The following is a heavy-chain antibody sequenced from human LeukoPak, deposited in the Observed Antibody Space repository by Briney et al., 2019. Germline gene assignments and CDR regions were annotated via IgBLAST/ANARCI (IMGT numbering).Heavy chain of an antibody. D-gene: IGHD3-3*01. CDR2: IVVGSGNT. V-gene: IGHV1-58*01. CDR1: GSTFTSSA. J-gene: IGHJ5*02. Sequence: SVKVSCKASGSTFTSSAVQWVRQARGQRLEWIGWIVVGSGNTNYAQKFQERVTITRDMSTSTAYMELSSLRSEDTAVYYCAAADFSYDFWSGIHANWFDPWGQGTLVTVSS. CDR3: AAADFSYDFWSGIHANWFDP.